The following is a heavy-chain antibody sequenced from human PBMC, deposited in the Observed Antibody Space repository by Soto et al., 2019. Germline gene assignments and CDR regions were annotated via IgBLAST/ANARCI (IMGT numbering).Heavy chain of an antibody. CDR2: ISYDGSNK. CDR3: ARDLGGWPDY. CDR1: GFTFSSYA. J-gene: IGHJ4*02. Sequence: GGSLRLSCAASGFTFSSYAMHWVRQAPGKGLEWVAVISYDGSNKYYADSVKGRFTISRDTSASTAYMELSSLRSEDTAVYYCARDLGGWPDYWGQGTLVTVSS. V-gene: IGHV3-30-3*01. D-gene: IGHD2-15*01.